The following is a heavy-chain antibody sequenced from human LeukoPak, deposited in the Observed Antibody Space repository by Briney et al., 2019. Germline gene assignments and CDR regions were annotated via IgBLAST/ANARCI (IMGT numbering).Heavy chain of an antibody. CDR2: ISGSSSAI. V-gene: IGHV3-48*01. CDR3: ATYSGYDRIFDY. CDR1: GFTFSTYG. Sequence: GGSLRLSCAASGFTFSTYGMNWVRQAPGKGLEWVSYISGSSSAINYADSVKGRFTISRDSAKNSLYLQMNSLRAGDTAAYYCATYSGYDRIFDYWGQGTLVTVSS. D-gene: IGHD5-12*01. J-gene: IGHJ4*02.